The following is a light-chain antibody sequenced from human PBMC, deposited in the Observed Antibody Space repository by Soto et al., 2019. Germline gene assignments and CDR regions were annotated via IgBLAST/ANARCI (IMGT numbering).Light chain of an antibody. J-gene: IGLJ1*01. CDR3: SSYAGSYRV. Sequence: QSALTQPASASGSPGQSVTISCTGTSNDVGGYNYVSWYQQHPGKAPKLMIYEVTKRPSGVPDRFSGSKSGNTASLTVSGLQAEDEADYYCSSYAGSYRVFGTGTKLTVL. CDR2: EVT. CDR1: SNDVGGYNY. V-gene: IGLV2-8*01.